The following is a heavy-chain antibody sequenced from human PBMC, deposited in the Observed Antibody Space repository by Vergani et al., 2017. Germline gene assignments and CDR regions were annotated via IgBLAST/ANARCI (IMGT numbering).Heavy chain of an antibody. CDR2: IRYDGSSE. J-gene: IGHJ3*01. D-gene: IGHD3-16*01. CDR3: VRVLLLPKKASGGAFDV. V-gene: IGHV3-30*02. CDR1: GFTLNTYG. Sequence: QVQILQSGGGVVQPGGSLRLSCTLSGFTLNTYGIHWVRQAPGKGLEWVSFIRYDGSSEYYGDSVKGRFIISRDKSQNTVNLQMNSLRLEDTALYYCVRVLLLPKKASGGAFDVWGQGTKVTVYS.